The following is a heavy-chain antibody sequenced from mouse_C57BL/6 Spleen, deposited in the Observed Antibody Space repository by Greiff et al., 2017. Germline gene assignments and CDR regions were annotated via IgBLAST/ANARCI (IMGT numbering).Heavy chain of an antibody. Sequence: EVQGVESGGGLVKPGGSLKLSCAASGFTFSDYGMHWVRQAPEKGLEWVAYISSGSSTIYYADTVKGRFTISRDNAKNTLFLQMTSLRSEDTAMYYGARPIYDGYYVWFAYWGQGTLVTVSA. CDR2: ISSGSSTI. J-gene: IGHJ3*01. CDR3: ARPIYDGYYVWFAY. D-gene: IGHD2-3*01. CDR1: GFTFSDYG. V-gene: IGHV5-17*01.